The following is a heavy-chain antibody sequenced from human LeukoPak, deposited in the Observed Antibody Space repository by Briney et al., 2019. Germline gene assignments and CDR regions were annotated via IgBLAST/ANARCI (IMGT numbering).Heavy chain of an antibody. V-gene: IGHV3-53*01. CDR3: ARDLSSGYHYDY. Sequence: ETLSLTCTVSGGSISSYYWSWVRQAPGKGLEWVSFIYSDNTHYSDSVKGRFTISRDNSKNTLYLQMNSLRAEDTAVYYCARDLSSGYHYDYWGQGTLVTVSS. J-gene: IGHJ4*02. D-gene: IGHD3-22*01. CDR2: IYSDNT. CDR1: GGSISSYY.